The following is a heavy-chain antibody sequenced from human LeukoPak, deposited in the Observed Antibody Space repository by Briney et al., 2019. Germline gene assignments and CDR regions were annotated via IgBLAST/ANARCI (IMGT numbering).Heavy chain of an antibody. CDR3: ARLHFAAAEEFDP. CDR2: IYNSGST. CDR1: GGSINDYF. V-gene: IGHV4-59*08. Sequence: SETLSLTCTVSGGSINDYFWSWIRQPPGKGLEWIGYIYNSGSTNYNPSLKSRVSTSADTSKNQFSLNLSSVTAADTAVYYCARLHFAAAEEFDPWGQGTLVTVPS. J-gene: IGHJ5*02. D-gene: IGHD6-13*01.